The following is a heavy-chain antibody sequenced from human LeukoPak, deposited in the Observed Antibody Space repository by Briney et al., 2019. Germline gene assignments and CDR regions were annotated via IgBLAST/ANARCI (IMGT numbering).Heavy chain of an antibody. CDR2: ISYDGSNK. CDR3: ARVGYCSSTSCYTGITTGAFDI. Sequence: GGSLRLSCAASGFTFSSYGMHWVRQAPGKGLEWVAVISYDGSNKYYADSVKGRFTISRDNSKNTLYLQMNSLRAEDTAVYYCARVGYCSSTSCYTGITTGAFDIWGQGTMVTVSS. CDR1: GFTFSSYG. V-gene: IGHV3-30*19. D-gene: IGHD2-2*02. J-gene: IGHJ3*02.